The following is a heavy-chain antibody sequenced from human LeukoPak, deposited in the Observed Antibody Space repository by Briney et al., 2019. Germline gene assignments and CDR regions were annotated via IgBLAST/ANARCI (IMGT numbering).Heavy chain of an antibody. CDR3: ARESYSESSGKGFDC. Sequence: GSLKLSCAASGFMFTSYSMNWVRQAPGKGLEWVAYISSPSTNIYYVDSVKGRFTISRDNAKNSLYLQMNSLRDEDTAVYYCARESYSESSGKGFDCWGQGTLVTVSS. D-gene: IGHD1-14*01. CDR1: GFMFTSYS. V-gene: IGHV3-48*02. J-gene: IGHJ4*02. CDR2: ISSPSTNI.